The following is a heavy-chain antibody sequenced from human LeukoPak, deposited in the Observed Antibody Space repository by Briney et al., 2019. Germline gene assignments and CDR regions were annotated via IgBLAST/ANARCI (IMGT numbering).Heavy chain of an antibody. Sequence: PSVTLSLTCSVSGFSISSYYWIWIRQAPGQGLEWIVYIYVSGSSNYNPSLKSRVTISVATSKNRFSLKLSSVTAADTAVYYCARHGSGSSTFGYSGQGTLVTVSS. D-gene: IGHD1-26*01. J-gene: IGHJ4*01. CDR2: IYVSGSS. V-gene: IGHV4-59*08. CDR3: ARHGSGSSTFGY. CDR1: GFSISSYY.